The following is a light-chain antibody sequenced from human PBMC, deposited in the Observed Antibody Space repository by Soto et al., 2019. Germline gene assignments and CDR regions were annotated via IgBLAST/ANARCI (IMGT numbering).Light chain of an antibody. CDR2: KAS. CDR1: QSISSW. V-gene: IGKV1-5*03. J-gene: IGKJ1*01. CDR3: QQYNSYSRT. Sequence: DIQMTQSPSTLSASVGDRVTITCRASQSISSWLAWYQQKPGKDPKLLIYKASSLESGVPPRFSGSGSGTEFTLTISSLQPDDFATYYCQQYNSYSRTVGQGTKVEIK.